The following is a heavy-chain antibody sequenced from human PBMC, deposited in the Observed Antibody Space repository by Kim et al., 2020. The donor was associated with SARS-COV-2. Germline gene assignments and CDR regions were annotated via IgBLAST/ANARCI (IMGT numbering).Heavy chain of an antibody. V-gene: IGHV1-46*01. CDR3: ARASIAVAGTGDY. Sequence: YAQKFPGRVTMTRDTSTSTVYMELSSLRSEDTAVYYCARASIAVAGTGDYWGQGTLVTVSS. J-gene: IGHJ4*02. D-gene: IGHD6-19*01.